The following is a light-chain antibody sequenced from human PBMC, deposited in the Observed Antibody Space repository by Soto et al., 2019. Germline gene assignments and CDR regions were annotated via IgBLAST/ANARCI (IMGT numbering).Light chain of an antibody. Sequence: DIVMTQSPLSLPVTPGEPASISCRSSQSLRHHNGYYYLDWYLQKPGQSPQVLIYLGSNRASGVHDRVSGSGSGTVFTLNISRVEAEDVGVYYCIQTLQAPYSFGQGTKLEIK. J-gene: IGKJ2*01. CDR1: QSLRHHNGYYY. V-gene: IGKV2-28*01. CDR2: LGS. CDR3: IQTLQAPYS.